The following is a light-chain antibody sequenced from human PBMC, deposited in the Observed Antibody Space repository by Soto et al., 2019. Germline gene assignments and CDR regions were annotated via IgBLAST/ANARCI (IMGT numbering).Light chain of an antibody. Sequence: QSALTQPASVSGYPGQSITISCTGTSSDVGGYNYVSWYQQHPGKAPKLMIYDVSNRPSGVSNRFSGSKSGNTASLTISGLQAEAEADYYCSSYTSSSTLRGVFGTGTKLTVL. J-gene: IGLJ1*01. CDR3: SSYTSSSTLRGV. CDR1: SSDVGGYNY. V-gene: IGLV2-14*01. CDR2: DVS.